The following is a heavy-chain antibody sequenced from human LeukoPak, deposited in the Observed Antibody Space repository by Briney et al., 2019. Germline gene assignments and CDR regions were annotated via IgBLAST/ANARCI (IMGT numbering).Heavy chain of an antibody. Sequence: ASVKVSCKASGYTFTDYYMHWVKQAPGKGLEWMGRVDPEDGETIYAEEFQARVTISADTSTDTAYLELSSLRYEDTAVYYCARNDYYYYGMDVWGQGTTVTVSS. CDR3: ARNDYYYYGMDV. CDR2: VDPEDGET. J-gene: IGHJ6*02. CDR1: GYTFTDYY. V-gene: IGHV1-69-2*01.